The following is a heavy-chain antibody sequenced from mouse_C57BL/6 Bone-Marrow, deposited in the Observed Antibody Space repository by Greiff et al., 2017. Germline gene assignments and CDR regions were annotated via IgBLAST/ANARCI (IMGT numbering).Heavy chain of an antibody. D-gene: IGHD1-1*02. CDR3: ARSPYYGVFAY. CDR1: GYTFTSYW. J-gene: IGHJ3*01. CDR2: IYPSDSET. V-gene: IGHV1-61*01. Sequence: QVQLQQPGAELVRPGSSVKLSCKASGYTFTSYWMDWVKQRPGQGLEWIGNIYPSDSETHYNQKFKDKATLTVDKSSSTAYMQLSSLTSEDSAVYYCARSPYYGVFAYWGQGTLVTVSA.